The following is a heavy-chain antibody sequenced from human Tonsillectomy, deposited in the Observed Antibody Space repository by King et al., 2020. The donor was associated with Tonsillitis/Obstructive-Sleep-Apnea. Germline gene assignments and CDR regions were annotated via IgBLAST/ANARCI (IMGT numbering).Heavy chain of an antibody. D-gene: IGHD2-2*01. CDR2: IYPGDSDT. V-gene: IGHV5-51*01. CDR3: ARAGEYCSSTSCYACPYYYYMDV. J-gene: IGHJ6*03. Sequence: DVQLVESGAEVKKPGESLKISCKGSGYSFTSYWIGWVRQMPGKGLEWMGIIYPGDSDTRYSPSFQGQVTISADKSISTAYLQWSSLKASDTTMYYCARAGEYCSSTSCYACPYYYYMDVWGKGTTVTVSS. CDR1: GYSFTSYW.